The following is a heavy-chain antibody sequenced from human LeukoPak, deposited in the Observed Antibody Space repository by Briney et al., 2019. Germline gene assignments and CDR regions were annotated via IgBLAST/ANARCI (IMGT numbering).Heavy chain of an antibody. J-gene: IGHJ4*02. Sequence: SGPTLVNPAQTLTLTCTFSGFSLSTSGLSVGWIRQPPGKALEWLALIYWNDDKRYSPSLKSRLTITKDTSKNQVVLTMTNMDPVDTATYYCAHSRLILTTYSDFHNWGQGTLVTVSS. CDR2: IYWNDDK. CDR3: AHSRLILTTYSDFHN. V-gene: IGHV2-5*01. CDR1: GFSLSTSGLS. D-gene: IGHD3-9*01.